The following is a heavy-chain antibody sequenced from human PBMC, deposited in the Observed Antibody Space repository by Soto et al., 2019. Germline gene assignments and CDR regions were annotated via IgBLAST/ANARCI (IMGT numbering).Heavy chain of an antibody. J-gene: IGHJ4*02. CDR3: ARDAVLRGYIYGPPFDY. V-gene: IGHV1-18*01. CDR1: GYTFTSYG. Sequence: ASVKVSCKASGYTFTSYGISWVRQAPGQGLEWMGWISAYNGNTKYAQKLQGRVTMTTDTSTSTAYMELRSLRSDDTAVYYCARDAVLRGYIYGPPFDYWGLGTLVTVSS. D-gene: IGHD5-18*01. CDR2: ISAYNGNT.